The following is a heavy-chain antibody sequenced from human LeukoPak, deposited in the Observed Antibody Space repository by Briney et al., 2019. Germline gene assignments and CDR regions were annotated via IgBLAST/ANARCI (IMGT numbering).Heavy chain of an antibody. CDR2: IYHSGST. V-gene: IGHV4-39*07. CDR3: VRVPAYSSSWYGY. D-gene: IGHD6-13*01. Sequence: SQTLSLTCTVSGGSISSGSYYWRWIRQPPGKGLEWIGSIYHSGSTYYNPSLKSRVTISVNTSNNQFSLKLSSVTAADTAVYYCVRVPAYSSSWYGYWGQGPLVTVSS. CDR1: GGSISSGSYY. J-gene: IGHJ4*02.